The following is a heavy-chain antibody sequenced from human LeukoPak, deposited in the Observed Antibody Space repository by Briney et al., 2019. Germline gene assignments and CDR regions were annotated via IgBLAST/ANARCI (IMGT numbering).Heavy chain of an antibody. CDR1: GFSFSTYW. Sequence: GGSLRLSCVASGFSFSTYWMSWVRQAPGKGLEWVANIKQDGSEKYYVDSVKGRFSISRDNAKNSVFLQMNSLRAEDTAVYYCARKLYYYDGGDFGWFDPWGQGTLVAVSS. CDR3: ARKLYYYDGGDFGWFDP. D-gene: IGHD2-21*02. V-gene: IGHV3-7*01. J-gene: IGHJ5*02. CDR2: IKQDGSEK.